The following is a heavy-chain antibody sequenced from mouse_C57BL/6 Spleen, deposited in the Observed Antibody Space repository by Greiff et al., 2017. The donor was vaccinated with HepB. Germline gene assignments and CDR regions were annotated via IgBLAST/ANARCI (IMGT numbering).Heavy chain of an antibody. CDR3: AISNYYFDY. J-gene: IGHJ2*01. CDR1: GYTFTSYW. CDR2: IDPNSGGT. Sequence: VQLQQPGAELVKPGASVKLSCKASGYTFTSYWMHWVKQRPGRGLESMGRIDPNSGGTKYNEKFKSKATLTVDKPSSTAYMQLSSLTSEDSAVYYCAISNYYFDYWGQGTTLTVSS. D-gene: IGHD2-5*01. V-gene: IGHV1-72*01.